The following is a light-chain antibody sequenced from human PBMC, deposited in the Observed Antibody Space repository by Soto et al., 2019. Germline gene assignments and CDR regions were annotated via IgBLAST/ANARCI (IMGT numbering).Light chain of an antibody. Sequence: DIQMTQSPSSLSASVGERATITCRASQSISSYLNWYQQKPGKATKLLIYAASSLQSGVPSRFSGSGSGTEFTLTISSLQSEESAVYYCNQYNNWPQTFGQGTKVDIK. CDR3: NQYNNWPQT. CDR1: QSISSY. CDR2: AAS. V-gene: IGKV1-39*01. J-gene: IGKJ1*01.